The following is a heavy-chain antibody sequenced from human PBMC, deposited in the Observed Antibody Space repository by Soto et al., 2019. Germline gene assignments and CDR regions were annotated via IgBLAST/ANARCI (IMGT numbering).Heavy chain of an antibody. V-gene: IGHV1-46*01. Sequence: ASVKVSCKASGYSLTVNYMHWVRQAPGQGLEWMGLINPFDESSTYAQRFRGRVTMTRDTSTSTVYMELSRLRFEDTAVYFCATGGDNSGEFYSYGMDVWGQGTTFTVSS. J-gene: IGHJ6*02. CDR1: GYSLTVNY. D-gene: IGHD2-15*01. CDR2: INPFDESS. CDR3: ATGGDNSGEFYSYGMDV.